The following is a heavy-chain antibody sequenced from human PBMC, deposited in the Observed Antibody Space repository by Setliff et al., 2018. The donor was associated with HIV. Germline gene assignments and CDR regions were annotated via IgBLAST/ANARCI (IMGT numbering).Heavy chain of an antibody. V-gene: IGHV1-69*13. CDR1: GGTFSSYA. J-gene: IGHJ3*02. CDR3: ARDRSNYVGLDAFDI. Sequence: GASVKVSCKASGGTFSSYAISWVRQAPGQGLEWMGGIIPIFGTANYAQKFQGRVTITADESTGTAYMELSSLRSEDTAVYYCARDRSNYVGLDAFDIWGQGTKVTVSS. CDR2: IIPIFGTA. D-gene: IGHD4-4*01.